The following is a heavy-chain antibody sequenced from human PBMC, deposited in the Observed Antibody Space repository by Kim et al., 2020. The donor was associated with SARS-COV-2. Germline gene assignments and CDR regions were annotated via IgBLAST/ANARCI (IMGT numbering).Heavy chain of an antibody. CDR3: APARSLYSGYDSPFGY. CDR2: IIPIFGTA. Sequence: SVNVSCKASGGTFSSYAISWVRQAPGQGLEWMGGIIPIFGTANYAQKFQGRVTITADESTSTAYMELSSLRSEDTAVYYCAPARSLYSGYDSPFGYWGQGTLVTVSS. CDR1: GGTFSSYA. V-gene: IGHV1-69*13. J-gene: IGHJ4*02. D-gene: IGHD5-12*01.